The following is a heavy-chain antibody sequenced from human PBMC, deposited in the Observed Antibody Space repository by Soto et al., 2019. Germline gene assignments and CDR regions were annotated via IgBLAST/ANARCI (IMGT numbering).Heavy chain of an antibody. CDR2: INIGGDTT. CDR3: AKLLVTKMLYYYYGLDV. J-gene: IGHJ6*04. V-gene: IGHV3-23*01. Sequence: EVQLLESGGGLVQPGGSLRLSCGVSGFTFSNYAMSWVRQAPGKGLEWVSAINIGGDTTYYADSVKGRFTMSRDNSKNGLFLQMNGLTAEATAVYYCAKLLVTKMLYYYYGLDVWGEGTTVTVSS. CDR1: GFTFSNYA. D-gene: IGHD2-21*02.